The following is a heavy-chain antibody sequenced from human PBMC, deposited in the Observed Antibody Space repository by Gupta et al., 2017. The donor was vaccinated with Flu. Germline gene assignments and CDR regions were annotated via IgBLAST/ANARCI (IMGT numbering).Heavy chain of an antibody. CDR2: FYNSGRT. CDR3: VIAPDYW. J-gene: IGHJ4*01. Sequence: QVQLQESGTGLVKPSETLSLTCTVFGGSINRDNYYWCWIRHSPGKGLVWIGSFYNSGRTYYNPSLKSRVAISVDTSKKQFSLKLRSVTAADTAVYYCVIAPDYWGGQGTLVTVSS. D-gene: IGHD4-11*01. CDR1: GGSINRDNYY. V-gene: IGHV4-39*01.